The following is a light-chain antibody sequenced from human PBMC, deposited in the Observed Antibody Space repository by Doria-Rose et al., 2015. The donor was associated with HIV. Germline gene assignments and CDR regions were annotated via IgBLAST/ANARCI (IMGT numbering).Light chain of an antibody. V-gene: IGKV3-20*01. CDR1: QSFSSTY. Sequence: TQSPGTLSLSPGERATLSCRASQSFSSTYLAWYQQKPGQAPSLLIYDGSTRATGIPDRFSASGSGTDFTLTNNRLEPEDFALYYCHQEGHSVTFGQGTKVEI. CDR2: DGS. CDR3: HQEGHSVT. J-gene: IGKJ1*01.